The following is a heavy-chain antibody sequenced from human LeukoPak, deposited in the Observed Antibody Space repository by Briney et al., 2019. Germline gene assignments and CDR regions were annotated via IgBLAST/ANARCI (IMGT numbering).Heavy chain of an antibody. V-gene: IGHV4-31*03. CDR3: ARGGNRFGGFYFDH. D-gene: IGHD3-10*01. J-gene: IGHJ4*02. CDR2: IRHIGST. CDR1: GDSVSSAVHY. Sequence: SETLSLTCTVSGDSVSSAVHYWSWIRQLPGKGLESIGFIRHIGSTRQNPSLKNRAAVSLDASKNQFALKLSSVSAADTAVYYCARGGNRFGGFYFDHWGQGVLVTVSS.